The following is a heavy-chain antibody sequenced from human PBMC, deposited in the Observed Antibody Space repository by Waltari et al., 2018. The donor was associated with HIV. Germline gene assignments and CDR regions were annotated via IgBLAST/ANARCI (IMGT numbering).Heavy chain of an antibody. V-gene: IGHV1-2*02. CDR1: GYTFPHYY. Sequence: QVQLVQSGAEVKKPGASVTVSCKASGYTFPHYYIHWLRQAPGQGLEWMGWISPSTGATTYAQKFLHRIPETRDTSITTVYMELSSLTSDDTATYYCARENSDSGDGSWFDPWGQGTLVTVSS. CDR2: ISPSTGAT. J-gene: IGHJ5*02. CDR3: ARENSDSGDGSWFDP. D-gene: IGHD2-21*02.